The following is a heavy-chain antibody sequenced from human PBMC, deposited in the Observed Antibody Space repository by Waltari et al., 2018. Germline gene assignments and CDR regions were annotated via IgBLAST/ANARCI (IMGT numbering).Heavy chain of an antibody. V-gene: IGHV3-33*01. D-gene: IGHD3-10*01. J-gene: IGHJ4*02. Sequence: QVQLVESGGGVVQPGRSLRLSCAASGSTFSSYGMHWVRQAPGKGLEWVAVIWYDGSNKYYADSVKGRFTISRDNSKNTLYLQMNSLRAEDTAVYYCAREYLPKGYFDYWGQGTLVTVSS. CDR2: IWYDGSNK. CDR1: GSTFSSYG. CDR3: AREYLPKGYFDY.